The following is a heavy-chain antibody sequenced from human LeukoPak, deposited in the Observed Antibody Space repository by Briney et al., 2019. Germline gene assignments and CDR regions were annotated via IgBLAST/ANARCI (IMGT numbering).Heavy chain of an antibody. CDR2: IGTAGDT. V-gene: IGHV3-13*01. J-gene: IGHJ4*02. Sequence: GGSLRLTCAASGFTFSSYDMHWVRHATGKGLEWVSAIGTAGDTYYPGSVKGRFTISRGNAKNSLYLQMNSLRAGDTAVYYCARGAYYYGSGSSLDYWGQGTLVTVSS. D-gene: IGHD3-10*01. CDR3: ARGAYYYGSGSSLDY. CDR1: GFTFSSYD.